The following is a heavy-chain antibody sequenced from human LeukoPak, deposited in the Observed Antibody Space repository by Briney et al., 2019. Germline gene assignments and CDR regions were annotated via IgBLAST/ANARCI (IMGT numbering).Heavy chain of an antibody. CDR1: GITFSTYA. J-gene: IGHJ4*02. CDR3: ARSEYYYGSGSYYFFDY. D-gene: IGHD3-10*01. Sequence: EGSLRLSCAASGITFSTYAMSWVRQAPGRGLEWVSSISGSGASTYYADSVKGRFTISRDNSRNTVYLQMNSLRAEDTAVYYCARSEYYYGSGSYYFFDYWGQGTLVTVSS. CDR2: ISGSGAST. V-gene: IGHV3-23*01.